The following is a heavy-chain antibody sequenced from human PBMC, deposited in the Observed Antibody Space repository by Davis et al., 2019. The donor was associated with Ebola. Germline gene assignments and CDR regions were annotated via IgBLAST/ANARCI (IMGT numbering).Heavy chain of an antibody. V-gene: IGHV3-53*01. CDR1: GFTVSSNY. Sequence: GESLKISCAASGFTVSSNYMSWVRQAPGKGLEWVSVIYSGGSTYYADSEKGRFTISRDNSKNTLYLQMNSLRAEDTAVYYCAKNLRDYYDSSGYYPDAFDIWGQGTMVTVSS. J-gene: IGHJ3*02. D-gene: IGHD3-22*01. CDR2: IYSGGST. CDR3: AKNLRDYYDSSGYYPDAFDI.